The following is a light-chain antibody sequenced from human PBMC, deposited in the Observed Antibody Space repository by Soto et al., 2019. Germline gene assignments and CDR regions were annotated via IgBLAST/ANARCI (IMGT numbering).Light chain of an antibody. V-gene: IGKV3-20*01. CDR3: QQYVSSVT. CDR2: GAS. J-gene: IGKJ1*01. CDR1: QSVDSSF. Sequence: EIVLTQSPGSLSWSPGERATLSCRASQSVDSSFFAWYQQKPGQAPRLLIYGASNRATGIPDRFSGSGSGTDFTLTISRLEPEDFAVYYCQQYVSSVTFGQGTKVEIK.